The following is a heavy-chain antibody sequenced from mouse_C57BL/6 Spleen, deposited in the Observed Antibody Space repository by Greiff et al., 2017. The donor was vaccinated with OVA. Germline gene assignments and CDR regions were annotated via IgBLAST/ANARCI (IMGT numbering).Heavy chain of an antibody. Sequence: VKLMESGPELVKPGASVKISCKASGYAFSSSWMNWVKQRPGKGLEWIGRIYPGDGDTNYNGKFKGKATLTADTSSSTAYMQLSSLTSEDSAVYFCARYDPSYAMDYWGQGTSVTVSS. V-gene: IGHV1-82*01. CDR1: GYAFSSSW. D-gene: IGHD2-3*01. J-gene: IGHJ4*01. CDR2: IYPGDGDT. CDR3: ARYDPSYAMDY.